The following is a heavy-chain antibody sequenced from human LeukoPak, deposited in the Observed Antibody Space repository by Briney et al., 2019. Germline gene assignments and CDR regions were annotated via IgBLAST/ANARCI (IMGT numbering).Heavy chain of an antibody. J-gene: IGHJ4*02. CDR2: IIPILGIA. V-gene: IGHV1-69*04. CDR1: GYTFTSYA. Sequence: VASVKVSCKASGYTFTSYAISWVRQAPGQGLEWMGRIIPILGIANYAQKFQGRVTITADKSTSTAYMELSSLRSEDTAVYYCAGVEMATTNTGLFDYWGQGTLVTVSS. CDR3: AGVEMATTNTGLFDY. D-gene: IGHD5-24*01.